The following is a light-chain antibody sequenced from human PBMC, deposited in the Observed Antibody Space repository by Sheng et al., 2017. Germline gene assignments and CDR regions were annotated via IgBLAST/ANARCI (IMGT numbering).Light chain of an antibody. CDR1: SGHSSNA. V-gene: IGLV4-69*01. CDR2: VNNDGSH. J-gene: IGLJ2*01. CDR3: QTWGTGIAV. Sequence: QLVLTQSPSASASLGASVKVTCTPSSGHSSNAITWHQQQPEKGPRYLMKVNNDGSHSKGDGIPDRFSGSSSGAERYLTISSLQSEDGADYYCQTWGTGIAVFGGGTKLTVL.